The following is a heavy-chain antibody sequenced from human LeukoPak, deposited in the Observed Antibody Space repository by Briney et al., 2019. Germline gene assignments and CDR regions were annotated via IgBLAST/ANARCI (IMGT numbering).Heavy chain of an antibody. Sequence: GGSLRLSCAASGFTFSSYSMNWVRQAPGKGLEWVSSISSDSSYIYYADSVKGRFTISRDNAKKSLYLQMNSLRAEDTAVYYCARIWNYGFDPWGQGTLVTVSS. CDR1: GFTFSSYS. CDR3: ARIWNYGFDP. CDR2: ISSDSSYI. D-gene: IGHD1-7*01. J-gene: IGHJ5*02. V-gene: IGHV3-21*01.